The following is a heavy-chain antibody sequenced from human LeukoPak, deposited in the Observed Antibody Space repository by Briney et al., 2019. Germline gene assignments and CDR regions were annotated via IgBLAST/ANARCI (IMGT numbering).Heavy chain of an antibody. Sequence: GGSLRLSCAASGFTFSSYFMNWVRQAPGKGLEWVSSISSSGSYIYYADSVKVRFTISRDNSKNSLYLQMNSLRAEDTAVYYCAKDFDIWGQGTMVTVSS. V-gene: IGHV3-21*01. CDR3: AKDFDI. CDR2: ISSSGSYI. CDR1: GFTFSSYF. J-gene: IGHJ3*02.